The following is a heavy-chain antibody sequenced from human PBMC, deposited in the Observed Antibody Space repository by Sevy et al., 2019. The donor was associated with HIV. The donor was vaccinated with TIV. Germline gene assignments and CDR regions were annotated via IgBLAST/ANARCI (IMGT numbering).Heavy chain of an antibody. J-gene: IGHJ4*02. CDR3: ARGRRMGIQLWKADY. CDR2: INYTGNT. V-gene: IGHV4-34*01. CDR1: GGSISDYY. Sequence: SETLSLTCGVFGGSISDYYWTWIRQLPGKGLEWIGEINYTGNTNDNPSLESHVTISVDTSKNQFSLKLTSVTAADTAVYYCARGRRMGIQLWKADYWGQGTLVTVSS. D-gene: IGHD5-18*01.